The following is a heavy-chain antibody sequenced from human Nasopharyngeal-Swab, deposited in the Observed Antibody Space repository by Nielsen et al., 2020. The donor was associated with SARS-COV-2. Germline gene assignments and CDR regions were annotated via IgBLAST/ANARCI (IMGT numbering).Heavy chain of an antibody. J-gene: IGHJ6*03. Sequence: GGSLRLSCAASGFTFSNFGMHWVRQAPGKGLEWVALISYDETYINYGDSVKGRFTISRGTSKNTLYLQMNSLKAEDSAVYYCAKDGPSRARPDNPLDYDFWSGYYKGTINLSYYYMDVWGKGTTVTVSS. CDR2: ISYDETYI. D-gene: IGHD3-3*01. CDR1: GFTFSNFG. CDR3: AKDGPSRARPDNPLDYDFWSGYYKGTINLSYYYMDV. V-gene: IGHV3-30*18.